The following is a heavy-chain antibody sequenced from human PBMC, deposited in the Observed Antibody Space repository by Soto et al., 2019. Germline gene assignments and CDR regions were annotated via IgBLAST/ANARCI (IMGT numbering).Heavy chain of an antibody. J-gene: IGHJ4*02. CDR2: ISYDGSSK. Sequence: PGGSLRLSCAASGFIFSNYDMHWVRQAPGKGLEWVALISYDGSSKYYADSVKDRFAISRDNSKSTLYLQMNSLRADDTAVYYCAREYVWGNYRYSFDSWGQGTLVTVSS. CDR1: GFIFSNYD. V-gene: IGHV3-30*09. CDR3: AREYVWGNYRYSFDS. D-gene: IGHD3-16*02.